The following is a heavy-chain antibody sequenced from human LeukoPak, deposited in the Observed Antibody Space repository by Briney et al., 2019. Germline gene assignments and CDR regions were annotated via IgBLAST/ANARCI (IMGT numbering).Heavy chain of an antibody. V-gene: IGHV7-4-1*02. J-gene: IGHJ3*02. CDR2: INTDSGNP. Sequence: ASVKVSCKVSGYSFNSQGMNWVRQAPGQGLEWMGWINTDSGNPTYAQGFTGRFVFSLDSSVSTAYLQISNLMPEDTAKYYCAREILRFDIWGQGTMVIVSS. CDR3: AREILRFDI. CDR1: GYSFNSQG.